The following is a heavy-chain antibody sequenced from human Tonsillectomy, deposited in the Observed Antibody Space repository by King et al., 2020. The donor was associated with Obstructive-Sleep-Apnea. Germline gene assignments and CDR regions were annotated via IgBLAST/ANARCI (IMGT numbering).Heavy chain of an antibody. CDR3: ARDRPPAYGSGSKHWFDP. J-gene: IGHJ5*02. CDR2: INPNSGGT. Sequence: VQLVESGAEVKKPGASVKLSCRASGYIFTDYYMHWVRQAPGQGLEWMGWINPNSGGTNYAQKFQGRVTMTRDTSISTAYMELSGLTSDDTAVYYCARDRPPAYGSGSKHWFDPWGQGTLVTVSS. CDR1: GYIFTDYY. V-gene: IGHV1-2*02. D-gene: IGHD3-10*01.